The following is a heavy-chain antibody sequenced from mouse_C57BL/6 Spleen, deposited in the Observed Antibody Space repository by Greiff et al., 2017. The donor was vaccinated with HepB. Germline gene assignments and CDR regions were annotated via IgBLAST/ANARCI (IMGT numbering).Heavy chain of an antibody. J-gene: IGHJ3*01. CDR2: ISSGSSTI. CDR1: GFTFSDYG. V-gene: IGHV5-17*01. Sequence: EVKLVESGGGLVKPGGSLKLSCAASGFTFSDYGMHWVRQAPEKGLEWVAYISSGSSTIYYADTVKGRFTISRDNAKNTLFLQMTSLRSEDTAMYYCARPSDDWFAYWGQGTLVTVSA. CDR3: ARPSDDWFAY.